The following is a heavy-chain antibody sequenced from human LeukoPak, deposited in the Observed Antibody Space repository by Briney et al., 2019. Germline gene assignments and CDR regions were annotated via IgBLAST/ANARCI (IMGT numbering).Heavy chain of an antibody. D-gene: IGHD5-12*01. CDR3: ARGKWLRFGLDY. CDR2: INHSGST. CDR1: GGSFSGYY. V-gene: IGHV4-34*01. J-gene: IGHJ4*02. Sequence: SETLSLTCAVYGGSFSGYYWSWIRQPPGKGLERIGEINHSGSTNYSPSLKSRVTISVDTSKNQFSLKLSSVTAADTAVYYCARGKWLRFGLDYWGQGTLVTVSS.